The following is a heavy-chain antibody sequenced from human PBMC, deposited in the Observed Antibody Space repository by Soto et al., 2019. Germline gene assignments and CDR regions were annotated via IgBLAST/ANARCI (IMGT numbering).Heavy chain of an antibody. V-gene: IGHV4-4*02. J-gene: IGHJ4*02. CDR3: ARSLNKYSSPADY. D-gene: IGHD6-6*01. CDR2: IYHSGST. Sequence: SETRSLTCGVSGGSISSSNWWSFFRQPPGKGLEWIGEIYHSGSTNYTPSLKSRVTISVDKSKNQFSLKLSSVTAADTAVYYCARSLNKYSSPADYWGQGTLVTVSS. CDR1: GGSISSSNW.